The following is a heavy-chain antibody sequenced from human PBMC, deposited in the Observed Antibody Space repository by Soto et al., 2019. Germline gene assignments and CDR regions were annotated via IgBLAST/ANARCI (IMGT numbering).Heavy chain of an antibody. CDR3: ALASPVVTEV. J-gene: IGHJ6*02. V-gene: IGHV4-30-4*01. Sequence: QVQLQESGPGLVKPSQTLSLTCTVSGGSISSGDYHWSWIRPPPGMGLEWLGYIYYSGSPYYNPSLRSRVTISVYTSRTKCSLMLSSVTPAATAVYYCALASPVVTEVWRQGSTVTVSS. D-gene: IGHD5-18*01. CDR2: IYYSGSP. CDR1: GGSISSGDYH.